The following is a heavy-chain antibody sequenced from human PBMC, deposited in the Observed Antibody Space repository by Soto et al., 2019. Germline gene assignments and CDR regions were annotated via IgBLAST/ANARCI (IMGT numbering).Heavy chain of an antibody. V-gene: IGHV4-30-4*01. Sequence: SETLSLTCTVSGGSISSGDYYWSWIRQPPGKGLEWIGYIYYSGSTYYNPSLKSRVTISVDTSKNQFSLKLSSVTAADTAVYCCAREHGSGSYPTPFDPWGQGTLVTVSS. CDR1: GGSISSGDYY. CDR2: IYYSGST. CDR3: AREHGSGSYPTPFDP. J-gene: IGHJ5*02. D-gene: IGHD3-10*01.